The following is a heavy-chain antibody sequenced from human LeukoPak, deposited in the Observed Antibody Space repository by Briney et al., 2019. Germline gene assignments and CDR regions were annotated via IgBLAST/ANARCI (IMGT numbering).Heavy chain of an antibody. D-gene: IGHD3-22*01. CDR2: INHSGST. V-gene: IGHV4-34*01. CDR1: GGSFSGYY. Sequence: SETLSLTCAVYGGSFSGYYWSWIRQPPGKGLEWIGEINHSGSTNYNPSLKRRVTISVDTSKNQFSLKLSSVPAADTAVYYCAASTWLWFDYWGQGTLVTVSS. CDR3: AASTWLWFDY. J-gene: IGHJ4*02.